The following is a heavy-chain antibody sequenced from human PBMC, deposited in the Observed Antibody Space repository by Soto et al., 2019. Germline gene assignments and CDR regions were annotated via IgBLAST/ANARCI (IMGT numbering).Heavy chain of an antibody. CDR2: INPNSGGT. Sequence: ASVKVSCKASGYTFTGYYMHWVRQAPGQGLEWVGWINPNSGGTNYAQKFQGWVTMTRDTSISTAYMELSRLRSDDTAVYYCARGGAYSSSSPYYYYGMDVWGQGTTVTVSS. D-gene: IGHD6-6*01. CDR3: ARGGAYSSSSPYYYYGMDV. V-gene: IGHV1-2*04. CDR1: GYTFTGYY. J-gene: IGHJ6*02.